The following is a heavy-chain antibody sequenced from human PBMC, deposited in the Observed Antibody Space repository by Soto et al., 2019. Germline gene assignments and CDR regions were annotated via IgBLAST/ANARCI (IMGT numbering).Heavy chain of an antibody. J-gene: IGHJ5*02. CDR2: MYSGGDT. V-gene: IGHV3-53*01. Sequence: PGGSLRLSCAASGFSVRSSHMSWVRQAPGKGLEWVSIMYSGGDTYYAVSVKGRFTISRDNSKNTVFLQMNTLRQDDTAMYFCARLSPYEPSSYSFRYNWFHPCGQRTLVPVSA. D-gene: IGHD3-10*01. CDR3: ARLSPYEPSSYSFRYNWFHP. CDR1: GFSVRSSH.